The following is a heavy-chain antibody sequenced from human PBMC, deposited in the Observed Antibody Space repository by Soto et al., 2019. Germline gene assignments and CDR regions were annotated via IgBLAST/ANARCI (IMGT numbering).Heavy chain of an antibody. CDR3: AADHYLGYILNKDQSSYYYYGMDV. V-gene: IGHV1-58*01. CDR2: IVVGSGNT. CDR1: GFTFTSSA. D-gene: IGHD5-18*01. Sequence: SVKVSCKASGFTFTSSAVQWVRQARGQSLEWIGWIVVGSGNTNYAQKFQERVTITRDMSTSTAYMELSSLRSEDTAVYYCAADHYLGYILNKDQSSYYYYGMDVWGQGTTVTVSS. J-gene: IGHJ6*02.